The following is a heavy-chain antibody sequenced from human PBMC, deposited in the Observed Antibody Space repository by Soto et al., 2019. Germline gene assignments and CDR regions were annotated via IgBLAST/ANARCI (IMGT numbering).Heavy chain of an antibody. Sequence: PGGFLWGSCVALGFPLSSYEMNWVRQAPGKTLEWVSYISSAGDSSYYADSVKSRFTISRDNAKNSLYLQMNSLRVEDTAVYYCARVYCSTTTCHVQAFDSWGQGTLVTVSS. CDR3: ARVYCSTTTCHVQAFDS. V-gene: IGHV3-48*03. D-gene: IGHD2-2*01. CDR1: GFPLSSYE. J-gene: IGHJ4*02. CDR2: ISSAGDSS.